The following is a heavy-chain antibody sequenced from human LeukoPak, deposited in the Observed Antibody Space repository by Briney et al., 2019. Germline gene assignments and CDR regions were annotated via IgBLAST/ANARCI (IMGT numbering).Heavy chain of an antibody. CDR1: GGSMSSYY. J-gene: IGHJ5*02. V-gene: IGHV4-59*01. CDR2: IYSSGST. CDR3: ARADPNASGYFYRFNWFDP. Sequence: SETLSLTCTVSGGSMSSYYWNWVRQPPGKGLEWIGNIYSSGSTDYNPSLKSRVTISLDTSKFQFSLRLNSVTAADTAVYYCARADPNASGYFYRFNWFDPWGQGTLVTVSS. D-gene: IGHD3-10*01.